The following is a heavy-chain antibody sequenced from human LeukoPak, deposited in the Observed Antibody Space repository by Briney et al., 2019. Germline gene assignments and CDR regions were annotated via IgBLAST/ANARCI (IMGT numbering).Heavy chain of an antibody. Sequence: SETLSLTCSVSGGSVSSDGHFWSWVRQHPGKGLAWIGYIYYIGSSYYIPSLQSRVTMSVDTSNNQFSLKLRSVTAADTAVYYCAGYSFASGIDTFDIWGQGTMVTVSP. CDR1: GGSVSSDGHF. V-gene: IGHV4-31*03. D-gene: IGHD3-10*01. J-gene: IGHJ3*02. CDR2: IYYIGSS. CDR3: AGYSFASGIDTFDI.